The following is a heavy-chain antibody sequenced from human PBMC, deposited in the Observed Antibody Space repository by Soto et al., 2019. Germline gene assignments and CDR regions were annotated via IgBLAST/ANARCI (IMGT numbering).Heavy chain of an antibody. D-gene: IGHD2-2*02. CDR2: ISGSGGST. CDR3: AKDLSLYCSSASCYMDYGMDV. CDR1: GFTFSSYA. Sequence: AGGSLRLSCAASGFTFSSYAMSWVRQAPGKGLEWVSAISGSGGSTYYADSVKGRFTISRDNSKNTLYLQMNSLRAEDTAVYYCAKDLSLYCSSASCYMDYGMDVWGQGTTVTVSS. V-gene: IGHV3-23*01. J-gene: IGHJ6*02.